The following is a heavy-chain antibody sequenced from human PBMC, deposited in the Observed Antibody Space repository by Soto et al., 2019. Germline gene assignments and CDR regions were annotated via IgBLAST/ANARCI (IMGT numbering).Heavy chain of an antibody. CDR1: GFSLRNARMG. CDR2: ILSSDEK. V-gene: IGHV2-26*01. Sequence: QVTLKESGPVLVKPTDPLTLTCTVSGFSLRNARMGVSWIRQPPGKALEWLAHILSSDEKSYNTSLKGRVTLYKDTSKSQVVLTRTSLDPVDTATYFCARMLAVNYYYYYVDVWGEGTTVTVSS. CDR3: ARMLAVNYYYYYVDV. J-gene: IGHJ6*03. D-gene: IGHD3-22*01.